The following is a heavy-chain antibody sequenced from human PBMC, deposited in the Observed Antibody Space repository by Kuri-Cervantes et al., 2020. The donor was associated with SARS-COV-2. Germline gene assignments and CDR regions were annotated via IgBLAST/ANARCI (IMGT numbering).Heavy chain of an antibody. CDR3: ARRGSSWYYFDF. CDR2: ISGSGGST. V-gene: IGHV3-23*01. CDR1: GFTFSSYA. D-gene: IGHD6-13*01. J-gene: IGHJ4*02. Sequence: GGSLRLSCAASGFTFSSYAMSWVRQAPGKGLEWVSAISGSGGSTNYADSVKGRFTISRDNAKESVYLQMNSLEADDTAVYYCARRGSSWYYFDFWGQGSLVTVSS.